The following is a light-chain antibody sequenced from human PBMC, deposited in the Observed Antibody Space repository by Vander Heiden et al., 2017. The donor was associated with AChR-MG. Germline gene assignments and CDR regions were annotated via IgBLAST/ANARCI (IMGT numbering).Light chain of an antibody. J-gene: IGKJ1*01. CDR2: VAS. CDR1: QSVSSNY. Sequence: EIVLTQSPGTLSLSPGDRATLSCRASQSVSSNYLAWYQQKPGQAPRLLIYVASSRATGIPDRFSGSGSGTDFTLTISRLEPEDFAVYYCQQYGSSPWTFGPGTKVEIK. CDR3: QQYGSSPWT. V-gene: IGKV3-20*01.